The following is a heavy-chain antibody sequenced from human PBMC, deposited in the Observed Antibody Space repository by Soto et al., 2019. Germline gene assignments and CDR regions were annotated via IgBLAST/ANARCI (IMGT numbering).Heavy chain of an antibody. CDR1: GGTFSSYA. CDR3: ARGKVMVRGVIITLSYYYGMDV. Sequence: QVQLVQSGAEVKKPGSSVKVSCKASGGTFSSYAISWVRQAPGQGLEWMGGIIPIFGTANYAQKFQGRVTITADESTGTALMGLRSLGSEDTAVYYCARGKVMVRGVIITLSYYYGMDVWGQGTTVTVSS. J-gene: IGHJ6*02. D-gene: IGHD3-10*01. V-gene: IGHV1-69*01. CDR2: IIPIFGTA.